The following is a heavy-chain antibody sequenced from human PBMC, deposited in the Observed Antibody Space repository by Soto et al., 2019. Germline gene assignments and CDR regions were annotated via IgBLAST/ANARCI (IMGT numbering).Heavy chain of an antibody. Sequence: GGSLRLSCAASGFTFSSYAMSWVRQAPGKGLEWVSAISGSGGSTYYADSVKGRFTISRDNSKNTLYLQMNSLRAEDTAVYYCAKDRFSGYRVEETGPVGPWGQGTLVTVSS. CDR1: GFTFSSYA. CDR2: ISGSGGST. J-gene: IGHJ5*02. D-gene: IGHD2-15*01. CDR3: AKDRFSGYRVEETGPVGP. V-gene: IGHV3-23*01.